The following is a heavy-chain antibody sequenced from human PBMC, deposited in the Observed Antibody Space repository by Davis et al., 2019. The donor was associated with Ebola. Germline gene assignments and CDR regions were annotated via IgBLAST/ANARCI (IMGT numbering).Heavy chain of an antibody. CDR1: GFTVTTNF. V-gene: IGHV3-30*03. J-gene: IGHJ6*04. Sequence: GGSLRLSCAASGFTVTTNFMSWVRQAPGKGLEWVAVISYDGSNKYYADSVKGRFTISRDNAKNTLYLQMNSLRAEDTAVYYCARRYLGTYYYYGMDVWGKGTTVTVSS. D-gene: IGHD1-1*01. CDR3: ARRYLGTYYYYGMDV. CDR2: ISYDGSNK.